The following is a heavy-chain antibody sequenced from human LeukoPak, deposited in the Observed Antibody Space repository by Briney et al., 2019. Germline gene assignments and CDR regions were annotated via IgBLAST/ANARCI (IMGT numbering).Heavy chain of an antibody. J-gene: IGHJ5*02. V-gene: IGHV4-34*01. Sequence: SETLSLTCAAYGGSFSGYYWSWIRQPPGKGLEWIGEINHSGSTNYNPSLKSRVTISVDTSKNQFSLKLSSVTAADTAVYYCARGAHSSSWYLYNWFDPWGQGTLVTVSS. D-gene: IGHD6-13*01. CDR2: INHSGST. CDR1: GGSFSGYY. CDR3: ARGAHSSSWYLYNWFDP.